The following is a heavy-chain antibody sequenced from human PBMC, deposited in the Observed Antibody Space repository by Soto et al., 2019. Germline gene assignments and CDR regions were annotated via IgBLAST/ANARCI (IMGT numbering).Heavy chain of an antibody. D-gene: IGHD7-27*01. CDR3: ARALTEFDY. CDR2: INPRGGDT. CDR1: GYTFSAYY. J-gene: IGHJ4*02. V-gene: IGHV1-46*01. Sequence: QVRLVQSGAEVKKPGASLRVSCKASGYTFSAYYIHWVRQAPGQGLEWMGIINPRGGDTSYAQRFQGRITMTSDTSTSTVYLELTSLRSDDTAMYFCARALTEFDYWGPGTLGTVSS.